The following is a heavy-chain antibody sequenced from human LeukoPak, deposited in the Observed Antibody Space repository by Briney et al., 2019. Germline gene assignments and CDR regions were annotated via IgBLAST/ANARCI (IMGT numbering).Heavy chain of an antibody. D-gene: IGHD2-2*01. CDR2: TSYSGTT. Sequence: PSETLSLTCTVSGGSISSSCCYWGWIRQPPGKGLEWIGSTSYSGTTHYNPSLKSRVTVSVDTSKNQFFLKLSSVTAADTAVYYCARGNCSSTSCYRGYYYYYMDVWGKGTTVTVSS. V-gene: IGHV4-39*07. CDR1: GGSISSSCCY. J-gene: IGHJ6*03. CDR3: ARGNCSSTSCYRGYYYYYMDV.